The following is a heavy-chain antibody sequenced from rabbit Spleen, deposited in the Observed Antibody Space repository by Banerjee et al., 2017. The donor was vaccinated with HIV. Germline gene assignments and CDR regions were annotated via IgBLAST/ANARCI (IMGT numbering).Heavy chain of an antibody. V-gene: IGHV1S45*01. CDR3: ARGSAAMTMVITGYYLNL. D-gene: IGHD2-1*01. Sequence: QEQLVESGGGLVKPEGSLKLSCTASGFSFSNKAVLCWVRQAPGKGLEWIACINAITGRAVYASWAKGRFTFSKTSSTTVTLQMTRLTAADTATYFCARGSAAMTMVITGYYLNLWGQGTLVTVS. J-gene: IGHJ4*01. CDR1: GFSFSNKAV. CDR2: INAITGRA.